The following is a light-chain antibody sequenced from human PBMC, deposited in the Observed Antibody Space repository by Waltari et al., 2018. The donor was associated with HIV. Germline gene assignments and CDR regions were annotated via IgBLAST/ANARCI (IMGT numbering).Light chain of an antibody. Sequence: QSVLTQPPSASGTPGQRATISCSGSSSNIGSNYVYWYQQLPGTAPKLLIYRSKQRPSGVPDRFSGSKSGTSASLAISGLRSEDEADYYCAAWDDSLSGPVFGGGTKLTVL. J-gene: IGLJ3*02. V-gene: IGLV1-47*01. CDR2: RSK. CDR1: SSNIGSNY. CDR3: AAWDDSLSGPV.